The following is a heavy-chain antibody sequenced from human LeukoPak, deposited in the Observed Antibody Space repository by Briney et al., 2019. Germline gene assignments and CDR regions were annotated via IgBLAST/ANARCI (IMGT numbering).Heavy chain of an antibody. J-gene: IGHJ4*02. CDR1: GFTFSSYG. V-gene: IGHV3-30*03. CDR2: ISYDGSNK. CDR3: ARDGEGITGTTSTLDY. Sequence: GGSLRLSCAASGFTFSSYGMHWVRQAPGKGLEWVAVISYDGSNKYYADSVKGRFTISRDNSKNTLYLQMNSLRAEDTAVYYCARDGEGITGTTSTLDYWGQGTLVTVSS. D-gene: IGHD1-7*01.